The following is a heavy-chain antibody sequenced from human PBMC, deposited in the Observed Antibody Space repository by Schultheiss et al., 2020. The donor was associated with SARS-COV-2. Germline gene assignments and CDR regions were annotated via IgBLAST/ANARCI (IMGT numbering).Heavy chain of an antibody. CDR1: GFTFSSYA. J-gene: IGHJ4*02. V-gene: IGHV4-34*01. CDR2: INHSGST. D-gene: IGHD3-16*02. CDR3: ARSPLGLITFGGVIAHFDY. Sequence: GSLRLSCAASGFTFSSYAMSWVRQAPGKGLEWIGEINHSGSTNYNPSLKSRVTISVDTSKNQFSLKLSSVTAADTAVYYCARSPLGLITFGGVIAHFDYWGQGTLVTVSS.